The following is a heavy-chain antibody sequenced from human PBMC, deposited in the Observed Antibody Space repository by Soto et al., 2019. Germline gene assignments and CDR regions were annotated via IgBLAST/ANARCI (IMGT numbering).Heavy chain of an antibody. J-gene: IGHJ4*02. V-gene: IGHV4-59*01. CDR1: GGSISSYY. D-gene: IGHD3-10*02. CDR2: IFYSGST. Sequence: QVQLQESGPGLVKPSETLSLTCTVSGGSISSYYWSWIRQPPGKGLEWIGFIFYSGSTSYNPSLXXQXXISVDTSENQFSLKLSAVTAADTAVYYCASMIGDPVLSFDSWGQGTLVAVSS. CDR3: ASMIGDPVLSFDS.